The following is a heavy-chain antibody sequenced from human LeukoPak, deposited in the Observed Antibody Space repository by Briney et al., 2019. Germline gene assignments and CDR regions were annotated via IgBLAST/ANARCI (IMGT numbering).Heavy chain of an antibody. J-gene: IGHJ3*02. CDR1: GFTFSSYA. V-gene: IGHV3-23*01. Sequence: QSGGSLRLSCAASGFTFSSYAMSWVRQAPGKGLEWVSAISGSGGSTYYADSVKGRFTISRDNAKNSLYLQMNSLRAEDTAVYYCAREAAVPPYVHYAFGIWGQGTMVTVSS. CDR2: ISGSGGST. CDR3: AREAAVPPYVHYAFGI. D-gene: IGHD6-13*01.